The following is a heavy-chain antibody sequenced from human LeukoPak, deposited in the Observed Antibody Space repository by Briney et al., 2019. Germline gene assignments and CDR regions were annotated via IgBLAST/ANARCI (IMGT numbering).Heavy chain of an antibody. Sequence: GGSLRLSCAASGFTFSSYAMSWVRQAPGKGLEWVSAISGSGGSTYYADSVKGRFTISRDNSENTLYLQMNSLRAEDTAVYYCAKATSIYCSGGSCYFDYWGQGTLVTVSS. CDR2: ISGSGGST. CDR1: GFTFSSYA. V-gene: IGHV3-23*01. D-gene: IGHD2-15*01. J-gene: IGHJ4*02. CDR3: AKATSIYCSGGSCYFDY.